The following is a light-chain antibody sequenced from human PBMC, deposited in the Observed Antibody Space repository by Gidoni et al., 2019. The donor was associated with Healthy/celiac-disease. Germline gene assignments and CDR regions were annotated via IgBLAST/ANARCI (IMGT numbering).Light chain of an antibody. CDR1: QSLLHSNGYNY. CDR2: LVS. Sequence: DIVMTQYPLSLPVTPGEPASLASRSSQSLLHSNGYNYLDWYLQKPGQSPQLLIYLVSIRAAGVPDRCSGSGAGTDFTLKISRVEAEDVGVYYCMQALQTLWTFGQGTKVEIK. J-gene: IGKJ1*01. V-gene: IGKV2-28*01. CDR3: MQALQTLWT.